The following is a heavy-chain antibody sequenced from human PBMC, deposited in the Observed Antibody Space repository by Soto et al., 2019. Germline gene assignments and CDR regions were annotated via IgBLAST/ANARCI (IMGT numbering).Heavy chain of an antibody. CDR2: IDTAGDT. V-gene: IGHV3-13*01. J-gene: IGHJ5*02. D-gene: IGHD3-9*01. Sequence: EVQLVESRGDSVQSGGSLRLSCIASGFTFRNYDMHWVRQATGKGLEWVSVIDTAGDTYYAGSVKGRFTISREDAKNSLYLQMNSLRAGDTAVYYCVRGMGDTGYYDNWFDPWGQGTLVTVSS. CDR3: VRGMGDTGYYDNWFDP. CDR1: GFTFRNYD.